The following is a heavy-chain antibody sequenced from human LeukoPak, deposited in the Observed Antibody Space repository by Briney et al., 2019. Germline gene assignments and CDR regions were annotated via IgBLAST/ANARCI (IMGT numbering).Heavy chain of an antibody. CDR2: INRGGSDT. J-gene: IGHJ4*02. CDR3: AREDFGVDF. V-gene: IGHV3-74*01. CDR1: GFTFNSYY. Sequence: GGSLRLSCAASGFTFNSYYMTWVRQAPGKGLVWVSRINRGGSDTIYADSVKGRFTISRDNAKNTLFLQVNSLRAEDTAVYYCAREDFGVDFWGQGTQVTVSS. D-gene: IGHD3-10*01.